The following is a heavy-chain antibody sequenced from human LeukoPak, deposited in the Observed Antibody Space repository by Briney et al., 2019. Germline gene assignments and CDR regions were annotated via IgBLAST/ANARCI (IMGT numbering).Heavy chain of an antibody. CDR1: GYSISSGYY. CDR2: IYHSGST. CDR3: ARALRWRAFDT. D-gene: IGHD2-15*01. V-gene: IGHV4-38-2*02. J-gene: IGHJ3*02. Sequence: SETLSLTCSVSGYSISSGYYWGWIRQPPGKGLEWIGSIYHSGSTYYNTSLKSRVTISVDTSKNQFSLKLSSVTAADTAVYYCARALRWRAFDTWGQGTMVTVSS.